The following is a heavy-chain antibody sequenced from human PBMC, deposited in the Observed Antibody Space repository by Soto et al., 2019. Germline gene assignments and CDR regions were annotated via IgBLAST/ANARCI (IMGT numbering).Heavy chain of an antibody. CDR2: IKSKTDGGTT. CDR1: VFTFWNAC. CDR3: TTDRRTYYYDSSGPKPDY. D-gene: IGHD3-22*01. J-gene: IGHJ4*02. V-gene: IGHV3-15*01. Sequence: GALRLACAACVFTFWNACMSWVRQAPGKGLEWVGRIKSKTDGGTTDYSAPVKGRFTISRDDSKNTLYLQMNSLKTEDTAVYYCTTDRRTYYYDSSGPKPDYWGQGTLVTVSS.